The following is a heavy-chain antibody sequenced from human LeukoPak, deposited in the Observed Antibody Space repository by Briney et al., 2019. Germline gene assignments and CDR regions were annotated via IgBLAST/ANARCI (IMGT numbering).Heavy chain of an antibody. CDR3: ARDYYDSSGYYYFDY. CDR1: GYTFTNYY. V-gene: IGHV1-18*04. J-gene: IGHJ4*02. D-gene: IGHD3-22*01. Sequence: ASVKVSCKASGYTFTNYYIHWVRQAPGQGLEWMGWISAYNGNTNYAQKLQGRVTMTTDTSTSTAYMELRSLRSDDTAVYYCARDYYDSSGYYYFDYWGQGTLVTVSS. CDR2: ISAYNGNT.